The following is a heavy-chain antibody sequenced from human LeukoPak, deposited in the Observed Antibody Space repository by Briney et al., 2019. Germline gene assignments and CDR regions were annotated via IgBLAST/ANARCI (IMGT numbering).Heavy chain of an antibody. V-gene: IGHV4-34*01. J-gene: IGHJ4*02. CDR1: GGSFSGYY. D-gene: IGHD6-6*01. Sequence: SETLSLTCAVNGGSFSGYYWSWIRQPPGKGLEWIGEINHSGSTNYNPSLKSRVTISVDTSKNQFSLKLSSVTAADTAVYYCAARGQTEPLDYWGQGTLVTVSS. CDR3: AARGQTEPLDY. CDR2: INHSGST.